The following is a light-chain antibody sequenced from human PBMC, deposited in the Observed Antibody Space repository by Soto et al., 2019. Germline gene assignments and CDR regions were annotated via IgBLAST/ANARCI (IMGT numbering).Light chain of an antibody. J-gene: IGLJ2*01. CDR1: SSDVGSYNL. Sequence: QSALTQPASVSGSPGQSITISCTGTSSDVGSYNLVSWYQHHPGKASKLMIYEGSNRPSGVSNRFSGSKSGNTASLTISGLQAEDEADYSCSSYAGAVVFGGGTKLTVL. V-gene: IGLV2-23*01. CDR3: SSYAGAVV. CDR2: EGS.